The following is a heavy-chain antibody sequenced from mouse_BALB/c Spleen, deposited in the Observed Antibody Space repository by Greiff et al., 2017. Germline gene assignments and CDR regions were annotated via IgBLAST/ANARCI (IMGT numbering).Heavy chain of an antibody. V-gene: IGHV3-2*02. CDR1: GYSITSDYA. CDR3: AREGSSPFAY. CDR2: ISYSGST. Sequence: VQLKESGPGLVKPSQSLSLTCTVTGYSITSDYAWNWIRQFPGNKLEWMGYISYSGSTSYNPSLKSRISITRDTSKNQFFLQLNSVTTEDTATYYCAREGSSPFAYWGQGTLVTVSA. D-gene: IGHD1-1*01. J-gene: IGHJ3*01.